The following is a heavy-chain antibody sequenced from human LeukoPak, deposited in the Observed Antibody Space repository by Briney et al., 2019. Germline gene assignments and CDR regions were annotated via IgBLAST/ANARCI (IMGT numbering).Heavy chain of an antibody. D-gene: IGHD6-19*01. CDR1: GFTFSSYA. J-gene: IGHJ6*02. Sequence: PGGSLRLSCAASGFTFSSYAMSWVRQAPGKGLEWVSAISGSGGSTYYADSVKGRFTISRDNSKNTLYLQMNSLRAEDTAVYYCAKEDNRPGIAVAGTQGYYGMDVWGQGTTVTVSS. CDR3: AKEDNRPGIAVAGTQGYYGMDV. V-gene: IGHV3-23*01. CDR2: ISGSGGST.